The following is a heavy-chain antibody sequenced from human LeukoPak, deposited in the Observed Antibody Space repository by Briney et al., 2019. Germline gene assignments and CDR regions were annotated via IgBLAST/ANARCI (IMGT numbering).Heavy chain of an antibody. D-gene: IGHD6-19*01. CDR1: GFMFHDYA. V-gene: IGHV3-43*02. J-gene: IGHJ4*02. CDR2: ISGDGGST. CDR3: ARESESSGWYDY. Sequence: GGSLRLSCAGPGFMFHDYAIHWVRQAPGKGLEWVSLISGDGGSTFYADSVKGRFTISRDNSKNSLYLQMKSLRSDDTALYYCARESESSGWYDYWGQGTLVTVSS.